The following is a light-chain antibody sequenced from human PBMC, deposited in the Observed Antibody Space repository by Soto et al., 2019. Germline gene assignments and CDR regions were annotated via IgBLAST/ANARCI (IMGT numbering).Light chain of an antibody. CDR3: QQYYSTTWT. V-gene: IGKV4-1*01. J-gene: IGKJ1*01. CDR2: WAS. CDR1: QSVVYSSNNKNY. Sequence: DIVMTQSPDSLAVSLGERATINCKSSQSVVYSSNNKNYLAWYQQKPGQPPKLLIYWASTRESGVPDRFSGSGSGTDFTLTISSLQAEDVAVYYGQQYYSTTWTFGQGTKVEIK.